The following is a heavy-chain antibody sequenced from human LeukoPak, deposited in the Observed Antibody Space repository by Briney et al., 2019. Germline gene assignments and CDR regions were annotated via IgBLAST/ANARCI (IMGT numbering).Heavy chain of an antibody. D-gene: IGHD6-6*01. J-gene: IGHJ4*02. Sequence: PSETLSLTCAVYGGSFSGYYWSWIRQPPGKGLEWIGEINHSGSTNYNPSLKSRVTISVDTPKNQFSLKLSSVTAADTAVYYCARRGRSSWNYFDYWGQGTLVTVSS. CDR2: INHSGST. CDR1: GGSFSGYY. V-gene: IGHV4-34*01. CDR3: ARRGRSSWNYFDY.